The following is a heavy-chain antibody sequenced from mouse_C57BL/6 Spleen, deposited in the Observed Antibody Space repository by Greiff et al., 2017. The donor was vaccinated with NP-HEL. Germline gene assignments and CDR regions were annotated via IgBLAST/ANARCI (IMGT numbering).Heavy chain of an antibody. D-gene: IGHD1-1*01. Sequence: VQLQESGPELVKPGASVKISCKASGYAFSSSWMNWVKQRPGKGLEWIGRIYPGDGDTNYNGKFKGKATLTADKSSSTAYMQLSSLTSEDSAVYFCARDGGSSYAMDYWGQGTSVTVSS. CDR1: GYAFSSSW. J-gene: IGHJ4*01. CDR3: ARDGGSSYAMDY. CDR2: IYPGDGDT. V-gene: IGHV1-82*01.